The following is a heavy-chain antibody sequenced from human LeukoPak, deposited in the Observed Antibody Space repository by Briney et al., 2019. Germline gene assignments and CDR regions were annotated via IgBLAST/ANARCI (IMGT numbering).Heavy chain of an antibody. CDR1: GFIFSSYA. D-gene: IGHD2-15*01. J-gene: IGHJ4*02. CDR3: ARREGYCSGGSCPTLDY. Sequence: GGSLRLSCAASGFIFSSYAMTWVRQAPGKGLEWVSAISGGGGNTYYVDSVKGRFTISRDNSKNTLYLQMNSLRAEDTAVYYCARREGYCSGGSCPTLDYWGQGTLVTVSS. V-gene: IGHV3-23*01. CDR2: ISGGGGNT.